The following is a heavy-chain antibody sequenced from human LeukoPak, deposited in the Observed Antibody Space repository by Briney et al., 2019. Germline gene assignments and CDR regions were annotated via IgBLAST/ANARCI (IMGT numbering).Heavy chain of an antibody. V-gene: IGHV3-13*01. J-gene: IGHJ4*02. Sequence: PGGSLRLSCAASGFTFSSYDMHWVRQATGKGLEWVSAIGTAGDTYYPGSVKGRFTISRENAKNSLYLQMNSLRAGDTAVYYCARESSSWREMDYWGQGTLVTVSS. CDR1: GFTFSSYD. CDR3: ARESSSWREMDY. CDR2: IGTAGDT. D-gene: IGHD6-13*01.